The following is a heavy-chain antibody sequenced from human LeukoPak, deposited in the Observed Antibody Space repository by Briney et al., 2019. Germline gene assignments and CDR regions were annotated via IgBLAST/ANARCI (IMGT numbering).Heavy chain of an antibody. CDR1: GGSISSYY. Sequence: SETLSLTCTVSGGSISSYYWSWIRQPPGKGLEWIGYIYYSGSTNYNPSLKSRVTISVDTSKNRFSLKLSSVTAADTAVYYCARHRDYGDYEGVDYWGQGTLVTVSS. D-gene: IGHD4-17*01. J-gene: IGHJ4*02. V-gene: IGHV4-59*08. CDR3: ARHRDYGDYEGVDY. CDR2: IYYSGST.